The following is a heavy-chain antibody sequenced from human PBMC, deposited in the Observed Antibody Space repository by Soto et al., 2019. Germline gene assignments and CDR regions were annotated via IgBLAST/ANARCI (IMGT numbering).Heavy chain of an antibody. D-gene: IGHD1-20*01. CDR2: IIPAFATP. CDR3: ARGADVFGYNWKYVAFEV. Sequence: HVQLVQSGAEVKNPGSSLNVSCKTVGGTMMSFAFSWVRHAPGQGLEWMGGIIPAFATPNHAQKFQYRVTISADESTSTVYMELRRLESEDSAVYFCARGADVFGYNWKYVAFEVWGQGTQITVSS. V-gene: IGHV1-69*01. CDR1: GGTMMSFA. J-gene: IGHJ4*02.